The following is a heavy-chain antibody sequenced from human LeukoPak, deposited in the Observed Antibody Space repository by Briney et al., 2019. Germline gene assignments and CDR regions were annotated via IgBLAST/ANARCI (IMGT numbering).Heavy chain of an antibody. CDR3: ARDSSGYAEFDY. CDR2: ISRNAAGT. D-gene: IGHD3-22*01. V-gene: IGHV3-23*01. CDR1: GFTFSSYA. J-gene: IGHJ4*02. Sequence: GGSLRLSCAASGFTFSSYAMTWVRQAPGKGLEWVSAISRNAAGTYYADSVKGRFTISRDSFQNTLYLQMNSLRADDTAVYYCARDSSGYAEFDYWGQGTLVTVSS.